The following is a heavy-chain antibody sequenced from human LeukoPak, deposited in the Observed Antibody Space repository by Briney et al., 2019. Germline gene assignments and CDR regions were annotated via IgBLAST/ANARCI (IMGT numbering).Heavy chain of an antibody. CDR2: IYSGGST. Sequence: PGGSLRLSCAASGFTVSSNYMSWVRQAPGKGLEWVSVIYSGGSTYYADSVKGRFTVSRDNSKNTLYLQMNSLRAEDTAVYYCARANLYGGNTDWFGPWGQGTLVTVSS. CDR1: GFTVSSNY. V-gene: IGHV3-53*01. J-gene: IGHJ5*02. CDR3: ARANLYGGNTDWFGP. D-gene: IGHD4-23*01.